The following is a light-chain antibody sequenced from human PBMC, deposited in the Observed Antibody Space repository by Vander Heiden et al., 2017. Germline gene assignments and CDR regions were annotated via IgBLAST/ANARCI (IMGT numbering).Light chain of an antibody. CDR1: KLGDKY. CDR2: QDN. CDR3: QAWDSGTVV. J-gene: IGLJ2*01. Sequence: SYERTQPPAVSVSPGQTASITCSGDKLGDKYASWYQQKPGQSPVVVIYQDNKRPSGIPGRFSGSSSGNTATLTISGTQAMDEADYYCQAWDSGTVVFGGGTKLTVL. V-gene: IGLV3-1*01.